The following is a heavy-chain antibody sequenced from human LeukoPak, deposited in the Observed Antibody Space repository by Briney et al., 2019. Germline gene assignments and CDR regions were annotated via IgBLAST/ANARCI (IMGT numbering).Heavy chain of an antibody. CDR1: GFTFSSYE. CDR2: ISSSGSTI. V-gene: IGHV3-48*03. CDR3: ARAGIAAAGTGFDY. Sequence: GGSLRLSCAASGFTFSSYEMNWVRQAPGRGLEWVSYISSSGSTIYYADSVKGRFTISRDNAKNSLYLQMNSLRAEDTAVYYCARAGIAAAGTGFDYWGQGTLVTISS. D-gene: IGHD6-13*01. J-gene: IGHJ4*02.